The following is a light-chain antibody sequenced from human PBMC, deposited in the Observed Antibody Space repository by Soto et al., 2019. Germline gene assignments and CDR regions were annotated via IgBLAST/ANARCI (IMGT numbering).Light chain of an antibody. Sequence: HCVLTQPASVSGSPGQSLTISCTGNSSDVGGYKYVSWYQQHPDKAPKLIIYDVTNRPSGISNRFSGSKSGNTASLTISGLQAEDEADYYCSSYTSSSSYVFGTGTKVTV. CDR2: DVT. CDR1: SSDVGGYKY. J-gene: IGLJ1*01. CDR3: SSYTSSSSYV. V-gene: IGLV2-14*01.